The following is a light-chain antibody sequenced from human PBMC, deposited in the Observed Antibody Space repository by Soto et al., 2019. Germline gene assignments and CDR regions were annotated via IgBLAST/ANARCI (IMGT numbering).Light chain of an antibody. CDR2: GAS. Sequence: LLTHSPVTLSLSPGEISNLAPTSPQTVYSNSVAWYQQKPGQAPRLLISGASTRATGIPDRFSGSGSGTDFSLTISRLEPEDVAVYYCRKYGSSPPGTFGKGTKVDIK. J-gene: IGKJ1*01. V-gene: IGKV3-20*01. CDR3: RKYGSSPPGT. CDR1: QTVYSNS.